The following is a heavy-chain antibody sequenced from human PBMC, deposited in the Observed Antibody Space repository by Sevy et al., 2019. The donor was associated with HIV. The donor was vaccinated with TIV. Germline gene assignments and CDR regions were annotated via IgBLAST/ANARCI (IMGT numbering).Heavy chain of an antibody. CDR2: ISGSGGST. V-gene: IGHV3-23*01. CDR3: AKSGLVGAMMRGAFDI. CDR1: GFTFSSYA. Sequence: GGSLRLSCAASGFTFSSYAMSWVRQAPGKGLEWVSAISGSGGSTYYADSVKGRFTISRDNSKNTLYLQMNSLRAEDTAVYYCAKSGLVGAMMRGAFDIWGQGTMVTVSS. J-gene: IGHJ3*02. D-gene: IGHD1-26*01.